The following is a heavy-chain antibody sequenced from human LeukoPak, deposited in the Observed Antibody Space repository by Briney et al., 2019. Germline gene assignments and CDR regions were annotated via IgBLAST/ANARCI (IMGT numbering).Heavy chain of an antibody. CDR1: GFTVTNNY. V-gene: IGHV3-53*01. D-gene: IGHD3-22*01. CDR3: ARGMYYYGSGGYYLDY. CDR2: IYSGGAT. J-gene: IGHJ4*02. Sequence: QLGGSLKLSCAASGFTVTNNYMGWVRQAPGKGLEWVSLIYSGGATDYAASVKGRFTISRDNSKNTLYLQMDSLRAEDTAVYYCARGMYYYGSGGYYLDYWGQGSQVTVSS.